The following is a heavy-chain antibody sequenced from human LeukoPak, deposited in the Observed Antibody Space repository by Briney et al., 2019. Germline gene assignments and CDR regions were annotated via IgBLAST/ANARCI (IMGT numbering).Heavy chain of an antibody. CDR2: IDLNSGGT. CDR1: GSSFTGNY. CDR3: ARDPGAAAGPYYYYYGMDV. Sequence: GASGTVSRKSAGSSFTGNYMPLMRLAPGQGLELVGWIDLNSGGTNYAQKFQGRVTMTRDTSISTAYMELSRLRSDDTAVYYCARDPGAAAGPYYYYYGMDVWGQGTTVTVSS. V-gene: IGHV1-2*02. J-gene: IGHJ6*02. D-gene: IGHD6-13*01.